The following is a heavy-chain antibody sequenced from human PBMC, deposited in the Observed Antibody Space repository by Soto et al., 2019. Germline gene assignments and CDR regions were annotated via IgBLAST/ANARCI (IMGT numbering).Heavy chain of an antibody. CDR2: ISSGGDYI. Sequence: EVQVVESGGGLVKPGGSLRLSCTASGSPFSTYGRNWVRKAPGKGLEWVSSISSGGDYIYYADSVQCRFTISRDNAKSALYLQMNSLRAEDTAVYFCARDESAGSSIRYWGQGTLVTVSS. D-gene: IGHD3-3*02. V-gene: IGHV3-21*01. CDR1: GSPFSTYG. CDR3: ARDESAGSSIRY. J-gene: IGHJ4*02.